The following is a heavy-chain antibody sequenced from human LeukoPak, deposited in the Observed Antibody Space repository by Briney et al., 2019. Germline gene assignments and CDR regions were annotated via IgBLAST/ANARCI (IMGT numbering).Heavy chain of an antibody. Sequence: PGGSLRLTCAASGFTFRKYAMSWVRKAPGKGLEWVSGIGDSGVTIYYADSVRGRFTISRDDSKNTVYLQMYSLRGEDTAVYYCARKYSGPGSSFDYWAREPWSPSPQ. D-gene: IGHD5-12*01. CDR2: IGDSGVTI. V-gene: IGHV3-23*01. J-gene: IGHJ4*02. CDR3: ARKYSGPGSSFDY. CDR1: GFTFRKYA.